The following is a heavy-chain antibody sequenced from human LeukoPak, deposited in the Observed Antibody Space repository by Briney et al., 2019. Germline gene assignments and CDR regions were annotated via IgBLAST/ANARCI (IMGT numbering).Heavy chain of an antibody. V-gene: IGHV5-10-1*04. CDR3: ARHRGGTIFDC. CDR1: GYSFTSYW. J-gene: IGHJ4*02. CDR2: IDPSYSCT. D-gene: IGHD3-10*01. Sequence: GASLKISCSGFGYSFTSYWISWVRQMPGKGLEWLGRIDPSYSCTNYSPSFQGQVTILSDKSISTAYLQWSSLKASDTAMFYCARHRGGTIFDCWGQETLVTVSS.